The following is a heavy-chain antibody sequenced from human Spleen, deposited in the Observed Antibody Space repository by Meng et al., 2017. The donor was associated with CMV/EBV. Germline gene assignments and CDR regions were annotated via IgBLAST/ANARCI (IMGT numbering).Heavy chain of an antibody. CDR1: GFTFSRYW. Sequence: GESLKISCAASGFTFSRYWMSWVRQAPGKGLEWVSSISSSSSYIYYADSVKGRFTISRDNAKNSLYLQMNSLRAEDTAVYYCARDVNGYNFIGYYFDYWGQGTLVTVSS. V-gene: IGHV3-21*01. CDR2: ISSSSSYI. J-gene: IGHJ4*02. CDR3: ARDVNGYNFIGYYFDY. D-gene: IGHD5-24*01.